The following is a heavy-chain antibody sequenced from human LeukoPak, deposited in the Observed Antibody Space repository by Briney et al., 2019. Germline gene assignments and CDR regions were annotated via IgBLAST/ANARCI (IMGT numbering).Heavy chain of an antibody. CDR2: ISAYNGNT. Sequence: SVKVSCKASGYTFTSYGISWVRQAPGQGLEWMGWISAYNGNTNYAQKLQGRVTMTTDTSTSTAYMELRSLRSDDTAVYYCAREIAAADTENDAFDIWGQGTMVTVSS. V-gene: IGHV1-18*01. CDR3: AREIAAADTENDAFDI. J-gene: IGHJ3*02. D-gene: IGHD6-13*01. CDR1: GYTFTSYG.